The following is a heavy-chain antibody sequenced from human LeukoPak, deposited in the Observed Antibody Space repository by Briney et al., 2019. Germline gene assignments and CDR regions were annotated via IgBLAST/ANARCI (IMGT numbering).Heavy chain of an antibody. J-gene: IGHJ4*02. Sequence: GGSLRLSCAASGFTFDDYAMHWVRQAPGKGLEWVSGISWNSGSIGYADSVKGRFTISRDNAKNSLYLQMNSLRAEDTALYYCTPLSPYIYDSSGYYGWGQGTLVTVSS. CDR1: GFTFDDYA. V-gene: IGHV3-9*01. D-gene: IGHD3-22*01. CDR3: TPLSPYIYDSSGYYG. CDR2: ISWNSGSI.